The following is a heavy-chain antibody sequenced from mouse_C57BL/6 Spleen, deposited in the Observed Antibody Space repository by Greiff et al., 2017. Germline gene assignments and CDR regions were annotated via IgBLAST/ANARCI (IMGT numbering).Heavy chain of an antibody. D-gene: IGHD4-1*02. CDR1: GYAFSSSW. J-gene: IGHJ4*01. CDR3: AINLAYAMDY. CDR2: IYPGDGDT. Sequence: QVQLQQSGPELVKPGASVKISCKASGYAFSSSWLNWVKQRPGKGLEWTGRIYPGDGDTNYNGKFKGKATLTAGNSSSTAYMHLSSLTSEDSAVYFCAINLAYAMDYWGQGTSVTVSS. V-gene: IGHV1-82*01.